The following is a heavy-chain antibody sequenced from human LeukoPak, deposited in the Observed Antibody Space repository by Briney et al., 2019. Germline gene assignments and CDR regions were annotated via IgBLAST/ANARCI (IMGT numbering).Heavy chain of an antibody. CDR2: ISRSGAGT. CDR1: AFTFSSYG. V-gene: IGHV3-23*01. Sequence: GGSLRLSCAASAFTFSSYGMSWVRQAPGKGLEWVSAISRSGAGTYYADSVRGRFTISRDNSKNTLFLQMNSLRAEDTAVYYCTRDAGTRLKYSFGYGDYWGQGALVTVSS. D-gene: IGHD5-18*01. CDR3: TRDAGTRLKYSFGYGDY. J-gene: IGHJ4*02.